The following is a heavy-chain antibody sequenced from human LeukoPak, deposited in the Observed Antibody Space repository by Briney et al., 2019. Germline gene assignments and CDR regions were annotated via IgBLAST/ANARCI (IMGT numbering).Heavy chain of an antibody. CDR1: GYSFTTYW. J-gene: IGHJ4*02. Sequence: GESLKISCEVSGYSFTTYWIGWVRQMPGKGLEWMGIIYPGDSDTIYSPSFQGQVPISADESINTAYLQWSSLKASDTAMYFCARSENSGGDPEYYFDYWGQGTLVTVSS. D-gene: IGHD1-26*01. CDR2: IYPGDSDT. V-gene: IGHV5-51*01. CDR3: ARSENSGGDPEYYFDY.